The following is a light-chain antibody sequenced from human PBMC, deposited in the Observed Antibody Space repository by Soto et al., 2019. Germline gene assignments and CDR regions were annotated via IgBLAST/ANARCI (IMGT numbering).Light chain of an antibody. CDR3: QQYDNDSWT. CDR2: KAS. J-gene: IGKJ1*01. V-gene: IGKV1-5*03. CDR1: QSISSW. Sequence: DIQMTQSPSTLSASVGDRVIITCRASQSISSWLAWYQQKPGKAPNLLIYKASALKSGVPSRFSGSGSGTEFTLTISSPQPDAFATYYCQQYDNDSWTFGQGNKVEIK.